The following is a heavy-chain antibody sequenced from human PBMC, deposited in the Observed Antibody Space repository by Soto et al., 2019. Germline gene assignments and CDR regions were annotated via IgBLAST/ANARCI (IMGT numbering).Heavy chain of an antibody. D-gene: IGHD3-3*01. Sequence: GESLKISCKGSGYSFTSYWISWVRQMPGKGLEWMGRIDPSDSYTNYSPSFQGHVTISADKSISTAHLQWSSLKASDTAMYYCARHSNDFWSGYDYGMDVWGQGTTVTVSS. V-gene: IGHV5-10-1*01. CDR2: IDPSDSYT. CDR1: GYSFTSYW. J-gene: IGHJ6*02. CDR3: ARHSNDFWSGYDYGMDV.